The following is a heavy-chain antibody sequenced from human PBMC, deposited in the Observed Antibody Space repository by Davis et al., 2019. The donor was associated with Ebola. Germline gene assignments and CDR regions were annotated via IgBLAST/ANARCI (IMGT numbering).Heavy chain of an antibody. Sequence: AASVKVSCKASGYTFTGYYMHWVRQAPGQGLEWMGWINPNSGNTKYAQKFQGRVTMTRDTSITTAYMELSRLRSDDTAVYYCARDGSTSDQKSGELDYWGQGPLVTVSS. CDR3: ARDGSTSDQKSGELDY. D-gene: IGHD7-27*01. CDR1: GYTFTGYY. CDR2: INPNSGNT. J-gene: IGHJ4*02. V-gene: IGHV1-2*02.